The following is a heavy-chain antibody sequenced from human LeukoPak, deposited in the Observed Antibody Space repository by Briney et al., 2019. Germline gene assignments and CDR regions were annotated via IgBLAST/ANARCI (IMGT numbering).Heavy chain of an antibody. J-gene: IGHJ4*02. D-gene: IGHD3-22*01. CDR2: IYYSGST. V-gene: IGHV4-59*01. Sequence: SETLSLTCTVSGGSISSYYWSWIRQPPGKGLEWIGYIYYSGSTNYNPSLKSRVTISVDTSKNQFSLKLSSVTAADTAVYYCARILYDSSGYYCDYWGQGTLVTVSS. CDR1: GGSISSYY. CDR3: ARILYDSSGYYCDY.